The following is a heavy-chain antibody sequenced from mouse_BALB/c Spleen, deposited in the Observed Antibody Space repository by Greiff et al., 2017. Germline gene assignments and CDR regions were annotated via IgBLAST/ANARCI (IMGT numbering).Heavy chain of an antibody. J-gene: IGHJ2*01. Sequence: DVMLVESGGGLVQPGGSRKLSCAASGFTFSDYGMAWVRQAPGKGPEWVAFISNLAYSIYYADTVTGRFTISRENAKNTLYLEMSSLRSEDTAMYYCARDPDYLDYWGQGTTLTVSS. V-gene: IGHV5-15*02. CDR2: ISNLAYSI. CDR1: GFTFSDYG. CDR3: ARDPDYLDY.